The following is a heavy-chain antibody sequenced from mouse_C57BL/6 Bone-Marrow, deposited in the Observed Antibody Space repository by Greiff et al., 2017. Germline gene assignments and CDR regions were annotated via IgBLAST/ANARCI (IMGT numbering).Heavy chain of an antibody. Sequence: QVQLQQSGAELARPGASVKLSCKASRYTFTSYGISWVKQRTGQGLEWIGEIYPRSGNTYYNEKFKGKATLTADKSSSTAYMELRGLTSEDSAVYFCARGTSYAMDYWGQGTSVTVSS. CDR2: IYPRSGNT. CDR1: RYTFTSYG. D-gene: IGHD3-3*01. J-gene: IGHJ4*01. V-gene: IGHV1-81*01. CDR3: ARGTSYAMDY.